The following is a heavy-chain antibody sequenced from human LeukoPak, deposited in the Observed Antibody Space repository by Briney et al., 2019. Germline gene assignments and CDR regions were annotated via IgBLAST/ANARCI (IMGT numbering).Heavy chain of an antibody. J-gene: IGHJ5*02. CDR3: AKGAGPPWFDP. D-gene: IGHD6-19*01. Sequence: PSETLSLTCIVSGYSIISDYFWGWVRQPPGKGPEWIGSIFHSGSVYYNPSLKSRVTISIDTSRNQFSMNLNSVTAADTAVYYCAKGAGPPWFDPWGQGTLVTVSS. CDR2: IFHSGSV. V-gene: IGHV4-38-2*02. CDR1: GYSIISDYF.